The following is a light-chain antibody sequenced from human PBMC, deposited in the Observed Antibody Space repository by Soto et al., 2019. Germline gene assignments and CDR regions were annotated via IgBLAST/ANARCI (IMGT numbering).Light chain of an antibody. CDR3: QQYYSTPPT. CDR1: QSVLYSSNNKNY. V-gene: IGKV4-1*01. Sequence: DIVMTQSPDSLAVSLGERATINCKSSQSVLYSSNNKNYLAWYQQKPGQPPKLLIYWESTLESGVPDRFSGSGSGTDFTLTISSLQAEDVAVYYCQQYYSTPPTFGGGTKVEIK. CDR2: WES. J-gene: IGKJ4*01.